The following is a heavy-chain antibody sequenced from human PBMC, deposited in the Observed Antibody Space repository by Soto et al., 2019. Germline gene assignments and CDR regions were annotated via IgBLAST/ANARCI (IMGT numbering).Heavy chain of an antibody. CDR1: GYTFTSYG. CDR3: ARDEGDISSKPEYYFDY. V-gene: IGHV1-18*01. CDR2: ISAYNGNT. J-gene: IGHJ4*02. D-gene: IGHD6-13*01. Sequence: GASVKVSCKASGYTFTSYGISWVRQAPGQGLEWMGWISAYNGNTNYAQKLQGRVTMTTDTSTSIAYMELRSLRSDDTAVYYCARDEGDISSKPEYYFDYWGQGTLVTVSS.